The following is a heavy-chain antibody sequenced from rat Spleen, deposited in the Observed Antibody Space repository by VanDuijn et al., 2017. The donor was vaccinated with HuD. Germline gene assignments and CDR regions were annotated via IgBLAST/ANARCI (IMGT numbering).Heavy chain of an antibody. V-gene: IGHV2-27*01. CDR3: ASHYSSYRGDWFAY. D-gene: IGHD1-2*01. CDR1: GFSLTSYH. CDR2: IQNGGST. J-gene: IGHJ3*01. Sequence: QVQLMELGPGLVQPSETLSLTCTVSGFSLTSYHVHWVRQPPGKGLEWMGRIQNGGSTDYNSALKSRLSISRDTSKSQVFLKMNSVQTEDTAMYFCASHYSSYRGDWFAYWGQGTLVTVSS.